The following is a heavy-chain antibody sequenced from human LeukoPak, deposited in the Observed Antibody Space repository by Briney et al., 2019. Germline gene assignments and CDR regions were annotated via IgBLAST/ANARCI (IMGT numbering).Heavy chain of an antibody. CDR2: IYSGGTT. J-gene: IGHJ4*02. Sequence: GGSLRLSCAASGFNVTTNYMSWVRQAPGKGLEWVSVIYSGGTTYYADSVKGRFTISRDISKNTLSLQMNSLRAEDTAVYYCARGRRDGYNLGHWGQGTLVAVSS. D-gene: IGHD5-24*01. CDR1: GFNVTTNY. CDR3: ARGRRDGYNLGH. V-gene: IGHV3-53*01.